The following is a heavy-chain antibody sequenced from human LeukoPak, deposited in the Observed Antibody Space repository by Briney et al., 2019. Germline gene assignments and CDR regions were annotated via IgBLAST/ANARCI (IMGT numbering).Heavy chain of an antibody. CDR2: IHYSGRT. Sequence: SETLSLTCTVSGGSIGTYYWTWIRQPPGKRLEWIGYIHYSGRTNSNPSLKSRVTMSVDTSKNQFSLKLSSVTAADTAVYYCARDGLAAAGPYYYYGMDVWGQGTTVTVSS. CDR1: GGSIGTYY. V-gene: IGHV4-59*12. J-gene: IGHJ6*02. CDR3: ARDGLAAAGPYYYYGMDV. D-gene: IGHD6-13*01.